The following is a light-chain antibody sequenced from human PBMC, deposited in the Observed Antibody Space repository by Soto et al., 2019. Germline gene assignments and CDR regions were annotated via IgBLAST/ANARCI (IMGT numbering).Light chain of an antibody. V-gene: IGKV3-20*01. CDR2: GAS. CDR3: QQYGSSPLT. Sequence: EIVLTQSPGTLSLSPGDRATLSCRASQTVSFSYLAWYQQKPGKAPRLLIYGASSRATAIPDRFSGSESGTDFTLTISRLEPEDFAVYYWQQYGSSPLTFGGGTKVEIK. CDR1: QTVSFSY. J-gene: IGKJ4*01.